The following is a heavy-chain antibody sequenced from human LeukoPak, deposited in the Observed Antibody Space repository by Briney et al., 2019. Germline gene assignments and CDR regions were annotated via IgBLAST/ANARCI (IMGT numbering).Heavy chain of an antibody. D-gene: IGHD1-26*01. CDR3: ARQSGSYYLVPYHGYYFDY. CDR1: GFTVSSNY. J-gene: IGHJ4*02. Sequence: GGSLRLSCAASGFTVSSNYMSWVRQAPGKGLEWVSVIYSGGSTYYADSVKGRFTISRDNSKNTLYPQMNSLRAEDTAVYYCARQSGSYYLVPYHGYYFDYWGQGTLVTVSS. CDR2: IYSGGST. V-gene: IGHV3-53*01.